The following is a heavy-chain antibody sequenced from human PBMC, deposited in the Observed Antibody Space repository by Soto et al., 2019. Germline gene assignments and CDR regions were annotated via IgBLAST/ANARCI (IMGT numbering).Heavy chain of an antibody. CDR2: IYYSGST. CDR1: GVYVNDYY. V-gene: IGHV4-59*02. CDR3: GRVSGSYYFDY. D-gene: IGHD1-26*01. Sequence: PSETLSLTCTCSGVYVNDYYWSCIRQPPGKGLEWIGYIYYSGSTSYNPSLKSRVTISVDTSKNQFSLKLSSVTAADTAVSYCGRVSGSYYFDYWGQGSLVTVSS. J-gene: IGHJ4*02.